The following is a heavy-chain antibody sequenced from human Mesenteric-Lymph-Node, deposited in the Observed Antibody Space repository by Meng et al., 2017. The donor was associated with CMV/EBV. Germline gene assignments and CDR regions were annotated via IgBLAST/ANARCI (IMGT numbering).Heavy chain of an antibody. Sequence: GGSLRLSCAASGFTFERNGMHWVRQAPGKGLQWVSAISATGATTYYADSVKGRFTISRDNSKNTLFLQMNSLRADDTAVYYCARGTGPSWDYWGQGTLVTVSS. CDR1: GFTFERNG. V-gene: IGHV3-23*01. D-gene: IGHD3-10*01. CDR2: ISATGATT. J-gene: IGHJ4*02. CDR3: ARGTGPSWDY.